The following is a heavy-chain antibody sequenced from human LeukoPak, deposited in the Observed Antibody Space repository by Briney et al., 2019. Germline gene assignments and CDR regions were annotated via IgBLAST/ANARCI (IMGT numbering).Heavy chain of an antibody. CDR2: INHSGST. D-gene: IGHD3-22*01. Sequence: ETLSLTCTVSGGSVSSGSYYWSWIRQPPGKGLEWIGEINHSGSTNYNPSLKSRVTISVDTSKKQFSLKLSSVTAADTAVYYCVTYYFDSSGPKKNYWGQGTLVTVSS. CDR1: GGSVSSGSYY. J-gene: IGHJ4*02. V-gene: IGHV4-61*01. CDR3: VTYYFDSSGPKKNY.